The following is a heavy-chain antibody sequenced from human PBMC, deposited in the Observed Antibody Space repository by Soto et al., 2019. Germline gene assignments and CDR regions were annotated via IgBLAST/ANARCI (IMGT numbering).Heavy chain of an antibody. D-gene: IGHD6-13*01. CDR3: ARALELSYSSSWYVPSRPSESYYGMDV. Sequence: GASVKVSCKASGGTFSSYAISWVRQAPGQGLEWMGGINPISGGTNYAQKFQGWVTMTRDESISTAYMELSRLRSDDTAVYYCARALELSYSSSWYVPSRPSESYYGMDVWGQGTTVTVSS. V-gene: IGHV1-2*04. CDR2: INPISGGT. CDR1: GGTFSSYA. J-gene: IGHJ6*02.